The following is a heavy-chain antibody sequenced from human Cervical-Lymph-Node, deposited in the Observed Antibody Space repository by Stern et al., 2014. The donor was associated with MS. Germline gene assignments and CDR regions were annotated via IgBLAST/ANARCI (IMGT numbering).Heavy chain of an antibody. CDR3: VRGRSAWLVGDYFDY. V-gene: IGHV2-5*02. Sequence: QITLKESGPTLVKPTQTLTLTCTFSGFSLTTSAVGVGWIRRPPGKALEWLGIIYWDDERRYSPSLKSRLTITKDTSKNQVVLTMTNMDPVDTATYYCVRGRSAWLVGDYFDYWGQGTLLTVSS. J-gene: IGHJ4*02. CDR2: IYWDDER. D-gene: IGHD3-3*01. CDR1: GFSLTTSAVG.